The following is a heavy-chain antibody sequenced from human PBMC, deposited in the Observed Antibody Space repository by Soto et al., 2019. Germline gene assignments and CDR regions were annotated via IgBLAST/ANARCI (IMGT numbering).Heavy chain of an antibody. Sequence: SETLSLTCTVSGGSISSYYWSWIRQPPGKGLEWIGYIYYSGSTNYNPSLKSQVTISVDTSKNQFTLKLSSVTAADTAVYYCARFITMVRGVIKNAFDIWGQGTMVT. J-gene: IGHJ3*02. CDR1: GGSISSYY. D-gene: IGHD3-10*01. CDR2: IYYSGST. CDR3: ARFITMVRGVIKNAFDI. V-gene: IGHV4-59*01.